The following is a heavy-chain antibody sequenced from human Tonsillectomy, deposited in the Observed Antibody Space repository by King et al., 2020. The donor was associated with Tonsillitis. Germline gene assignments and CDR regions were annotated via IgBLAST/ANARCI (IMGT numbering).Heavy chain of an antibody. CDR2: MYYSGTN. CDR1: GGSISGSDHY. Sequence: VQLQESGPGVVKPSETLSLTCTVSGGSISGSDHYWAWIRQPPGKGLEWIGYMYYSGTNFYNPSLKSRITKSVGTSANRFSLKLGSVTAADTAVYFFARYVSGSFDYWGQGALVTVSS. CDR3: ARYVSGSFDY. V-gene: IGHV4-39*01. J-gene: IGHJ4*02. D-gene: IGHD1-26*01.